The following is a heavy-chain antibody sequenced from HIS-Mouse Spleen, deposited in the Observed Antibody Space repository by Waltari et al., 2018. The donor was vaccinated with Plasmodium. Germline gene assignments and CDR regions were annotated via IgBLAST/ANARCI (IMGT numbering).Heavy chain of an antibody. CDR3: ARWVGNWFDP. J-gene: IGHJ5*02. Sequence: QVQLQESGPGLVKPSQTLSLTCSVSGGSISSGGYFWSWIRQHPGKGLEWIGYIYYSGSTYYNPSLKSRVTISVDTSKNQFSLKVNSVTAADTAVYYCARWVGNWFDPWGQGTLVTVSS. CDR2: IYYSGST. CDR1: GGSISSGGYF. V-gene: IGHV4-31*03. D-gene: IGHD1-26*01.